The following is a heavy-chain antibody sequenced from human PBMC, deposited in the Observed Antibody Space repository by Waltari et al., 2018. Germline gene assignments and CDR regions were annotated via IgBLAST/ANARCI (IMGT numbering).Heavy chain of an antibody. CDR2: IYYSGST. V-gene: IGHV4-59*01. CDR1: GGSISSYY. Sequence: QVQLQESGPGLVKPSETLSLTCTVSGGSISSYYWSWIRQPPGKGLEWIVYIYYSGSTNYNPSLKSRVTISVDTSKNQSSLKLSSVTAADTAVYYCARDWYDSSARYFDYWGQGTLVTVSS. CDR3: ARDWYDSSARYFDY. D-gene: IGHD3-22*01. J-gene: IGHJ4*02.